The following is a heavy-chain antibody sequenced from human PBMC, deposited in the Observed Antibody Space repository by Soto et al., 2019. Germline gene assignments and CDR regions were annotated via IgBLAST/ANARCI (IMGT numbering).Heavy chain of an antibody. Sequence: GGSLRLSCAASGFTFSSYSMNWVRQAPGKGLEWVSYISSSSSTIYYADSVKGRFTISRDNAKNSLFLQMDSLRDEDTAVYYCARDKGDYDFWSGYYPITTDYGMDVWDQGTTVTVSS. J-gene: IGHJ6*02. CDR1: GFTFSSYS. D-gene: IGHD3-3*01. CDR2: ISSSSSTI. V-gene: IGHV3-48*02. CDR3: ARDKGDYDFWSGYYPITTDYGMDV.